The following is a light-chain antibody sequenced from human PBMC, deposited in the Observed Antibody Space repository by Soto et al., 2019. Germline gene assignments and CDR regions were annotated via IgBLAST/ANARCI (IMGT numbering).Light chain of an antibody. CDR2: DVT. CDR1: SSAVGGYNY. J-gene: IGLJ3*02. Sequence: QSALTQPASVSGSPGQSITLSCTGTSSAVGGYNYVSWYQQHPGQAPKLMIYDVTNRPSGVSNRFSGSKSGNTASLTISGLQAEDEADYYCSSYTCSSTPLVFGGGTKVTVL. CDR3: SSYTCSSTPLV. V-gene: IGLV2-14*01.